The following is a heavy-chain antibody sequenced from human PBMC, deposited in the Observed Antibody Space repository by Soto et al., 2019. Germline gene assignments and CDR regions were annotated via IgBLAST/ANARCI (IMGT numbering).Heavy chain of an antibody. V-gene: IGHV4-31*02. CDR3: ARVMITFGGVDV. D-gene: IGHD3-16*01. J-gene: IGHJ6*04. CDR2: IYYSGST. Sequence: QVQLXESGPXXVKPSQTLSXTXXXSGGXXSSGGYYWSWIRQHPGKGLEWIGYIYYSGSTYYNPSLKSRVTISVDTSKNQFSLKLSSVTAADTAVYYCARVMITFGGVDVWGKGTTVTVSS. CDR1: GGXXSSGGYY.